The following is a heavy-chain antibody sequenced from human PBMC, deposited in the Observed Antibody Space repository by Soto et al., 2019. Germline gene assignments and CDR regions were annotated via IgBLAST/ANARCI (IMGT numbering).Heavy chain of an antibody. CDR2: INHRGST. CDR1: GGSFSCYY. D-gene: IGHD2-15*01. Sequence: KPSETLSLTCAVYGGSFSCYYWSWIRQPPGKGLEWIGEINHRGSTNYNPSLKSRVTISVDTSKNQFSLKLSSVTAADTAVYYCARKGGYCSGGSCYGSRWFDPWGQGTLVTVSS. V-gene: IGHV4-34*01. J-gene: IGHJ5*02. CDR3: ARKGGYCSGGSCYGSRWFDP.